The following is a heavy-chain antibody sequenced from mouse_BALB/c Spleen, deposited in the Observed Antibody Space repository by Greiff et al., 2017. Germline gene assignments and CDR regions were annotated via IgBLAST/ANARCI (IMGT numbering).Heavy chain of an antibody. Sequence: VQLKESGPELEKPGASVKISCKASGYTFTGYKMNWVRQSPGKGLEWIGNIDPYYGSTNYTQKFKGKATLTVDKSSSTAYMQRKSLTSEDSAVYYCARSDDRSDGYAMDYWGQGTSVTVSS. CDR3: ARSDDRSDGYAMDY. J-gene: IGHJ4*01. CDR2: IDPYYGST. D-gene: IGHD2-14*01. CDR1: GYTFTGYK. V-gene: IGHV1-42*01.